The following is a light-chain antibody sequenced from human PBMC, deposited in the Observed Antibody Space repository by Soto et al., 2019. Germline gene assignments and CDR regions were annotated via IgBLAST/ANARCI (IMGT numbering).Light chain of an antibody. Sequence: QGLGKQPPWVSGAPGQRVAISCTGSMSNIGAGYDVHWYQQLPGTAPKLLIYGNSNRPSWVPDRFSGSKYGTSASLAITGLQAEDEADYYCQSYDSSLSGYVFGTGTQLTVL. CDR1: MSNIGAGYD. J-gene: IGLJ1*01. V-gene: IGLV1-40*01. CDR3: QSYDSSLSGYV. CDR2: GNS.